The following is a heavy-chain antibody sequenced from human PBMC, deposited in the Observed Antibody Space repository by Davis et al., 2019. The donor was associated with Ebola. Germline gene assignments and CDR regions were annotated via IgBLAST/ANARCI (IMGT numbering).Heavy chain of an antibody. D-gene: IGHD3-9*01. CDR2: IYYTGTT. CDR3: ARSSPYNVLTGYYHWFAP. Sequence: MPGGSLRLSCTVSGGSISSYYWSWIRQPPGEGLEWIGYIYYTGTTSYNPSLKSRVTMSVDTSKNQFSLKLTSVTAADTAVYYCARSSPYNVLTGYYHWFAPWGQGTLVTVSS. CDR1: GGSISSYY. V-gene: IGHV4-59*01. J-gene: IGHJ5*02.